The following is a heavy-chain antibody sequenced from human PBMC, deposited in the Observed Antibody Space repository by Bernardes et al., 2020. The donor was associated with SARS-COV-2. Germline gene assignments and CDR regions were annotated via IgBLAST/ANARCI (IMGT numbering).Heavy chain of an antibody. Sequence: SETLSLTCGVSGDSLSNSFWSWIRQSPGRGLEWIGYISYSGSSDYNSSLKSRVTISVDTSKSQFSLELRSVTAADTAVYYCARGTNSVNMILVVIGFTVYFDYWGQGTLVTVSS. CDR2: ISYSGSS. V-gene: IGHV4-59*12. CDR3: ARGTNSVNMILVVIGFTVYFDY. CDR1: GDSLSNSF. J-gene: IGHJ4*02. D-gene: IGHD3-22*01.